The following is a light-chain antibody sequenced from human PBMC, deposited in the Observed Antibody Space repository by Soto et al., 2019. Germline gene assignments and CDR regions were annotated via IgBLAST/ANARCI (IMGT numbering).Light chain of an antibody. V-gene: IGLV2-8*01. Sequence: QSALTQPPSASGSPGQSVTISCTGTSRDIGGYHYVPWYQQHPGNRSKFMIYGVSKRPSGVPDRVCGSKSGNTASLSVSGLQAEDEAYYYCCSNAGSGNLVFGGGTKLTVL. J-gene: IGLJ3*02. CDR2: GVS. CDR1: SRDIGGYHY. CDR3: CSNAGSGNLV.